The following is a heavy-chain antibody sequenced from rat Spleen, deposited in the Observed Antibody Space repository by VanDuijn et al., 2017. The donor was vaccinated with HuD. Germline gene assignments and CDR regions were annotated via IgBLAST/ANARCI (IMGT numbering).Heavy chain of an antibody. CDR3: AVAGYGY. Sequence: EVQLAETGGGLVQPGRSLKLSCVASGFTFSRYWMYWVRQAPGKGLEWISSISNDGCTNYYPDSVKGRVTISRDNAENTVYLQMNSLRTYDTAAYYCAVAGYGYWGHGVMVTVAS. D-gene: IGHD1-7*01. V-gene: IGHV5-58*01. CDR1: GFTFSRYW. CDR2: ISNDGCTN. J-gene: IGHJ2*01.